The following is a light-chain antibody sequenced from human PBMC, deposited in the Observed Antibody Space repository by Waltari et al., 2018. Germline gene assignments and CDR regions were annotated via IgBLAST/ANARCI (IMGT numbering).Light chain of an antibody. V-gene: IGLV2-14*01. CDR1: SSDVGGYNY. Sequence: QSALTQPAPVSGPPGQSITISCTGTSSDVGGYNYISWYQQHPGKAPKLMIYDVSKRPSGVSNRFSGSKSGNTASLTISGLQAEDEADYYCSSYTSSSTYVVFGGGTKLTVL. J-gene: IGLJ2*01. CDR2: DVS. CDR3: SSYTSSSTYVV.